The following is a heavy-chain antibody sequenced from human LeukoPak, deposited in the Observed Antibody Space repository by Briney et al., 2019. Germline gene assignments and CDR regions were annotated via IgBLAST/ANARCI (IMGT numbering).Heavy chain of an antibody. CDR3: AKVDTAMVDTYYYYMDV. CDR2: RWNDGSNK. J-gene: IGHJ6*03. Sequence: GGSLRLSCAASGFTFSSYGMHWVRQAPGPGLEWEAVRWNDGSNKYYENSVKNRLTITRDNSKNTLYSQMNSLRAEDTAVYYCAKVDTAMVDTYYYYMDVWGKGTTVTVSS. V-gene: IGHV3-33*06. D-gene: IGHD5-18*01. CDR1: GFTFSSYG.